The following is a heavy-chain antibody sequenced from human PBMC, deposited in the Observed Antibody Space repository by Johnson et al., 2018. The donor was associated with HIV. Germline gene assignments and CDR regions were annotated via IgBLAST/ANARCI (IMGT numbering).Heavy chain of an antibody. Sequence: QVQLVESGGGVVQPGGSLRLSCAASGFTFSSYGMHWVRQAPGKGLEWVAFIRYDGSNKYYADSVKGRFTISRDNSKNTLYLQMNSLRDEDTAVYYCARDAEEYCGGDCYLWGLGAFDIWGQGTMVTVSS. D-gene: IGHD2-21*02. CDR1: GFTFSSYG. J-gene: IGHJ3*02. CDR2: IRYDGSNK. V-gene: IGHV3-30*02. CDR3: ARDAEEYCGGDCYLWGLGAFDI.